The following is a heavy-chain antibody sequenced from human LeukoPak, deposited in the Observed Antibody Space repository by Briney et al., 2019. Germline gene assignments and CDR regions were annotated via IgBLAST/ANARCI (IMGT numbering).Heavy chain of an antibody. CDR1: GFTFSDSF. Sequence: GGTLRLSCAASGFTFSDSFMNWIRQAPGKGLEWLSYISHSGSNLDYAESVRGRFTISRDNANHSLYLQINSLRAEDTAVYYCARGDSSGVPDYWGQGTLLSVSS. V-gene: IGHV3-11*01. CDR2: ISHSGSNL. CDR3: ARGDSSGVPDY. D-gene: IGHD3-22*01. J-gene: IGHJ4*02.